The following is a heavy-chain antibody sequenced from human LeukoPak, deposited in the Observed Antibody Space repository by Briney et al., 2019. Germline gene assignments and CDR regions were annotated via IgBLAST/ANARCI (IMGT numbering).Heavy chain of an antibody. CDR2: IKPNAGDT. D-gene: IGHD3-10*01. J-gene: IGHJ4*02. CDR1: GYTFTTYY. V-gene: IGHV1-46*01. CDR3: ARGPLYGSGSYCDS. Sequence: ASVKISCKPSGYTFTTYYLHWVRQAPGQGLEWMGIIKPNAGDTGYARKFLGSVTMTRSTCIRTAYMEMSSLRAEDTAVYSCARGPLYGSGSYCDSWGQGTLVTVSS.